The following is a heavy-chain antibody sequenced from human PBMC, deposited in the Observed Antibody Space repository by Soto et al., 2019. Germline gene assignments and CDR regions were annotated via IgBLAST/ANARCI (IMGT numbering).Heavy chain of an antibody. CDR3: AKDKGAYYDYIWGSYRPDFDY. CDR2: ISDSGGST. CDR1: GFTFSNYE. V-gene: IGHV3-23*01. Sequence: PGGSLRLSCAASGFTFSNYEMHWVRQAPGKGLEYVSAISDSGGSTYYADSVKGRFTISRDNSKNTLYLQMNSLRAEDTAVYYCAKDKGAYYDYIWGSYRPDFDYWGQRTLVTVSS. J-gene: IGHJ4*02. D-gene: IGHD3-16*02.